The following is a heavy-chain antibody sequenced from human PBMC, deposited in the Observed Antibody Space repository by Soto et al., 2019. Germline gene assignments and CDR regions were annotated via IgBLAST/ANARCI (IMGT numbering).Heavy chain of an antibody. V-gene: IGHV3-48*01. Sequence: EVQLVESGGGLVQPGGSLRLSCAASGFTFSSYSMNWVRQAPGKGLEWVSYISSSSSTIYYAASVKGRFTISRDNAKNSLYLQMNSLRAEDTAVYYCASLYGSGRGEAFDIWGQGTMVTVSS. CDR1: GFTFSSYS. J-gene: IGHJ3*02. CDR3: ASLYGSGRGEAFDI. CDR2: ISSSSSTI. D-gene: IGHD3-10*01.